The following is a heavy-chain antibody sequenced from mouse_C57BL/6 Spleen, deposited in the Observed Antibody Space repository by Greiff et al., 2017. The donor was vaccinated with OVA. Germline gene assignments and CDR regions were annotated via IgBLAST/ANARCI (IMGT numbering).Heavy chain of an antibody. D-gene: IGHD1-1*01. CDR2: INPNNGGT. V-gene: IGHV1-22*01. CDR1: GYTFTDYN. CDR3: ARDYDVPLDY. J-gene: IGHJ2*01. Sequence: VQLKESGPELVKPGASVKMSCKASGYTFTDYNMHWVKQSHGKSLEWIGYINPNNGGTSYNQKFKGKATLTVNKSSSTAYMELRSLTSEDSAVYYCARDYDVPLDYWGQGTTLTVSS.